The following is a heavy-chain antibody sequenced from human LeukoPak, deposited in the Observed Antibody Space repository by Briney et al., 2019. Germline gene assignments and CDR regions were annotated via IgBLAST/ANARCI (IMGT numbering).Heavy chain of an antibody. J-gene: IGHJ6*02. V-gene: IGHV3-64D*06. CDR2: ISSNGGST. Sequence: GGSLRLSCSASGFTFSSYAMHWVRQAPGKGLEYVSDISSNGGSTYYADSVKGRFTISRDNSKNTLYLQMSSLRAEDTAVYYCVSEVGTYYYGMDVWGQGTTVTVSS. D-gene: IGHD1-1*01. CDR1: GFTFSSYA. CDR3: VSEVGTYYYGMDV.